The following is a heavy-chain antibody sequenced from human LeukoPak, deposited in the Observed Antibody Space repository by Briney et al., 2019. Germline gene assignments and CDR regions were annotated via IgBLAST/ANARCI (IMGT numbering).Heavy chain of an antibody. V-gene: IGHV3-7*01. D-gene: IGHD3-16*01. Sequence: QPGGSLRLSCAASGFTFSSYWMSWVRQAPGKGLEWVANIKQDGSEKYYVDSVKGRFTISRDNAKNSLYMQMNSLRAEDTAVYYCARDFLPRYDYVWGSYRDGFDYWGQGTLVTVSS. J-gene: IGHJ4*02. CDR2: IKQDGSEK. CDR1: GFTFSSYW. CDR3: ARDFLPRYDYVWGSYRDGFDY.